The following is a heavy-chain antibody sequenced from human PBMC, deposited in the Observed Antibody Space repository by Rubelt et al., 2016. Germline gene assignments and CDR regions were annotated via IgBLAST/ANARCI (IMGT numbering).Heavy chain of an antibody. CDR3: ARADSTITFFDY. V-gene: IGHV3-21*01. Sequence: GQLVESGGGLVQPGGSLRLSCAASGFTFSSYSMNWVRQAPGKGLEWVSSISSSSSYIYYADSVKGRFTISRDNAKNSLYLQMNSLRAEDTAVYYCARADSTITFFDYWGQGTLVTVSS. J-gene: IGHJ4*02. CDR2: ISSSSSYI. D-gene: IGHD3-3*01. CDR1: GFTFSSYS.